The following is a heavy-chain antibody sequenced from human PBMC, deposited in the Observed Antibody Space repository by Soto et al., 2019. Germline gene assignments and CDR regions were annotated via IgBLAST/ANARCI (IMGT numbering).Heavy chain of an antibody. D-gene: IGHD6-25*01. V-gene: IGHV1-46*03. CDR1: GYTFTSNY. Sequence: QVQLVQSGTEVKKPGASVKLSCKTSGYTFTSNYMHWVRQAPGQGLEWMGMIYPNGGSTNYAQKFKGRVTMTSDTSTTTVYMELSSLTAEDTAVYYCVRDNSGFDYWGQGTLVTVSS. CDR3: VRDNSGFDY. CDR2: IYPNGGST. J-gene: IGHJ4*02.